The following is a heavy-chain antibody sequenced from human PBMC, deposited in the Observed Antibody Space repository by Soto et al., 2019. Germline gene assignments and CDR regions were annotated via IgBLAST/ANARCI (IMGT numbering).Heavy chain of an antibody. D-gene: IGHD3-9*01. V-gene: IGHV1-18*01. CDR2: ISAYNGNT. J-gene: IGHJ6*02. CDR3: ATYFARPQHNYYYYYGMDV. Sequence: QVQLVQSGAEVKKPGASVKVSCKASGYTFTSYGISWVRQAPGQGLEWMGWISAYNGNTNYAQKLQGRVTMTTDTSTSTAYMELRSLRSDDTAVYYCATYFARPQHNYYYYYGMDVWGQGTTVTVSS. CDR1: GYTFTSYG.